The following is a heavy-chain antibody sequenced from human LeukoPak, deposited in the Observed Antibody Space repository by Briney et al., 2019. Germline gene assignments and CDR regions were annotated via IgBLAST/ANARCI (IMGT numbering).Heavy chain of an antibody. CDR3: ARNLWFGENRGLDY. Sequence: GGSLRLSCAASGFTFSSYTMNWVRQAPGKGLEWVSSISSSSRSIFYADSVRGRFTTSRDNAKNSLFLQMNSLRAEDTAVYYCARNLWFGENRGLDYWGQGTLVTVSS. CDR1: GFTFSSYT. V-gene: IGHV3-21*01. CDR2: ISSSSRSI. J-gene: IGHJ4*02. D-gene: IGHD3-10*01.